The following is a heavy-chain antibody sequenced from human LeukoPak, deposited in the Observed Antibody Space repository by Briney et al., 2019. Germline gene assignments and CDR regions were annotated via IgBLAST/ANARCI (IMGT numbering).Heavy chain of an antibody. D-gene: IGHD5-24*01. CDR2: ISSRGDNT. Sequence: GGSLRLSCAASGFTFSGYGMSWVRQAPGKGLEWVSGISSRGDNTDYADSVKGRFTISRDNSKNTLYLQMNSLRAEDTAVYYCAKSDDYNDRYYFVSWGQGTLVTVSS. V-gene: IGHV3-23*01. CDR3: AKSDDYNDRYYFVS. CDR1: GFTFSGYG. J-gene: IGHJ4*02.